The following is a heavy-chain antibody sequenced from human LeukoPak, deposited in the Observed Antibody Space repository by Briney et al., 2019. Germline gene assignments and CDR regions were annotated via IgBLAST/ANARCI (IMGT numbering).Heavy chain of an antibody. J-gene: IGHJ4*02. CDR2: IYHSGST. CDR1: GGSISSGGYS. D-gene: IGHD3-3*02. V-gene: IGHV4-30-2*01. Sequence: SQTLSLTCAVSGGSISSGGYSWSWIRQPPGQGLEWIGYIYHSGSTYYNPSLKSRVTISVDRSKNQFSLKLSSVTAADTAVYYCARGISYFDYWGQGTLVTVSS. CDR3: ARGISYFDY.